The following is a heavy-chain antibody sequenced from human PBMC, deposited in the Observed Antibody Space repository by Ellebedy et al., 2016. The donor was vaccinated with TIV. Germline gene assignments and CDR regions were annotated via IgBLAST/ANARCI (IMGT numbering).Heavy chain of an antibody. CDR1: GFTFSNSW. CDR2: LKQEGTEK. D-gene: IGHD6-19*01. J-gene: IGHJ4*02. Sequence: PGGSLRLSCAASGFTFSNSWMHWVRQAPGKGLEWVANLKQEGTEKNYVDSVKGRFTISRDNAKNSVYLQMNSLRAEDTAVYYCARGRGWYPYFDYWGQGTLVTVSS. CDR3: ARGRGWYPYFDY. V-gene: IGHV3-7*01.